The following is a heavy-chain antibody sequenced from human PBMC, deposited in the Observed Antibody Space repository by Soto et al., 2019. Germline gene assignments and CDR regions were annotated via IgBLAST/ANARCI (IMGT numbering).Heavy chain of an antibody. J-gene: IGHJ6*02. D-gene: IGHD5-18*01. Sequence: PGGSLRLSCAASGFTFSSYGMHWVRQAPGKGLEWVAVIWYDGSNKYYADSVKGRFTISRDNSKNTLYLQMNSLRAEDTAVYYGAASIGYSYGYYGMEVWGQGTTVTVS. V-gene: IGHV3-33*01. CDR2: IWYDGSNK. CDR3: AASIGYSYGYYGMEV. CDR1: GFTFSSYG.